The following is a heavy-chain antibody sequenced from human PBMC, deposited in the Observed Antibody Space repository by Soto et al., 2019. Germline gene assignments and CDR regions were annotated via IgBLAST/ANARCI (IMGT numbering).Heavy chain of an antibody. V-gene: IGHV4-31*03. CDR1: SDSMNSGGYY. Sequence: SETLSLTCSVSSDSMNSGGYYWSWIRQHPGKGLEWIGYIYSNGDTYYNPSLKSRVTISVDTSKNQFSLNLTSVTAADTAVYYCARRGGSSSGYYYYAMDVWGQGTTVTVSS. CDR3: ARRGGSSSGYYYYAMDV. J-gene: IGHJ6*02. CDR2: IYSNGDT. D-gene: IGHD6-6*01.